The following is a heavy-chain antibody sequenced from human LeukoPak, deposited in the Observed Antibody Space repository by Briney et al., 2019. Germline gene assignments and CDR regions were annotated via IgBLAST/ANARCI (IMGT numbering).Heavy chain of an antibody. CDR2: IIPIFGTA. CDR3: ARGRMAGTYVFDY. V-gene: IGHV1-69*13. Sequence: SVKVSCKASGDTFSSYAISCVRQAPGQGLEWMGGIIPIFGTANYAQKFQGRVTITADESMSTAYMELTSLRSEDTAVYYCARGRMAGTYVFDYWGQGTLVTVSS. J-gene: IGHJ4*02. D-gene: IGHD6-19*01. CDR1: GDTFSSYA.